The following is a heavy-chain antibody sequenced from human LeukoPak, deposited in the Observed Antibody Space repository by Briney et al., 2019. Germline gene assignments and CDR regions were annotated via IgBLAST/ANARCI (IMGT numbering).Heavy chain of an antibody. CDR1: GGSISSSSYY. CDR2: IYYSGST. J-gene: IGHJ4*02. CDR3: ASDLAIEYSDGDGFVGYFDY. V-gene: IGHV4-39*07. D-gene: IGHD5-18*01. Sequence: SETLSLTCTVSGGSISSSSYYWGWIRQPPGKGLEWIGSIYYSGSTYYNPSLKSRVTISVDTSKNQFSLKLSSVTAADTAVYYCASDLAIEYSDGDGFVGYFDYWGQGTLVTVSS.